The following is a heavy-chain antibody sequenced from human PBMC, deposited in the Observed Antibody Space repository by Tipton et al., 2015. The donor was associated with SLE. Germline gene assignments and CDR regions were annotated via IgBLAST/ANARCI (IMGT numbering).Heavy chain of an antibody. V-gene: IGHV4-34*01. CDR2: INHSGST. CDR1: GGSFSGYY. Sequence: LRLSCAVYGGSFSGYYWSWIRQPPGKGLEWIGEINHSGSTNYNPSLKSRVTISVDTSKNQFSLKLSSVTAADTAVYYCARSIAAAVQDYWGQGTLVTVSS. D-gene: IGHD6-13*01. J-gene: IGHJ4*02. CDR3: ARSIAAAVQDY.